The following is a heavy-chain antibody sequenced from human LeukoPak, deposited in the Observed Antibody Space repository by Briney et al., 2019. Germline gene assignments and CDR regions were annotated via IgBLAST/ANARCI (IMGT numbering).Heavy chain of an antibody. Sequence: GSLRLSCAASGFTVSSNYMSWIRQPPGKGLEWIGYIYYSGSTNYNPSLKSRVTISVDTSKNQFSLKLSSVTAADTAVYYCARDSSGWHGGFDYWGQGTLVTVSS. V-gene: IGHV4-59*02. CDR1: GFTVSSNY. J-gene: IGHJ4*02. CDR2: IYYSGST. D-gene: IGHD3-22*01. CDR3: ARDSSGWHGGFDY.